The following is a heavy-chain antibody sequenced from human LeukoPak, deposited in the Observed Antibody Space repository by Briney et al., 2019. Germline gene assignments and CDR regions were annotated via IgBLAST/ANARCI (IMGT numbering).Heavy chain of an antibody. Sequence: ASVKVSCKASAYTFTSYGITWVRQAPGQGLEWMGWISAYKGNTNYAQKLQGRVTMTTDTATSTAYMELRSLRSDDAAVYYCARDQGGGAFDIWGQGTMVTVSS. V-gene: IGHV1-18*01. J-gene: IGHJ3*02. D-gene: IGHD2-15*01. CDR1: AYTFTSYG. CDR2: ISAYKGNT. CDR3: ARDQGGGAFDI.